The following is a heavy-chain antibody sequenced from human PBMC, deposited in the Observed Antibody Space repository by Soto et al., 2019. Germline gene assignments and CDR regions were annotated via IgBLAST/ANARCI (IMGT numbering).Heavy chain of an antibody. CDR2: INPNSGGT. CDR1: GYTFTGYY. V-gene: IGHV1-2*02. Sequence: QVQLVQSGAEVKKPGASVKVSCKASGYTFTGYYMHWVRQAPGQGLELMGWINPNSGGTNYAQKFQGRVTMTRATSIRTAYVELSRVRSDDTAVYYCARGVGAQQWLVGVWFDPWGQGTLVTVSS. CDR3: ARGVGAQQWLVGVWFDP. D-gene: IGHD6-19*01. J-gene: IGHJ5*02.